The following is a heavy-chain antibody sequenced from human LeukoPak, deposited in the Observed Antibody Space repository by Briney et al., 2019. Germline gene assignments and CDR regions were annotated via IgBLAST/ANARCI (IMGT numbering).Heavy chain of an antibody. J-gene: IGHJ4*02. CDR1: GGSIRSYD. CDR3: ARGWLEQLFDS. CDR2: IYWSGRT. V-gene: IGHV4-59*01. Sequence: SETLSLTCTVSGGSIRSYDWSWIRRPPGKGLEWIGYIYWSGRTHYNPSLNSRVTISVDTSKNEFSLNLNSVTAADTAVYYCARGWLEQLFDSWGQGTLVTVSS. D-gene: IGHD5-24*01.